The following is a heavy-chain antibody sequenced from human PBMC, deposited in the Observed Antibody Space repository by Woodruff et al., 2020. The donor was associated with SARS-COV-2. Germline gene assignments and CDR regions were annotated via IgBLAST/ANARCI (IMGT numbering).Heavy chain of an antibody. CDR2: ISYDGSNK. J-gene: IGHJ4*01. Sequence: WSYGMHWVRQAPGKGLEWVAVISYDGSNKYYADSVKGRFTISRDNSKNTLYLQMNSLRAEDTAVYYCAKDVFLEWLLPDFD. CDR1: WSYG. CDR3: AKDVFLEWLLPDFD. D-gene: IGHD3-3*01. V-gene: IGHV3-30*18.